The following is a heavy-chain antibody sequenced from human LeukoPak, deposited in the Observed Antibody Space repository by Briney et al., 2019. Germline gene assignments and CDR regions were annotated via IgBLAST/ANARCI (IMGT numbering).Heavy chain of an antibody. V-gene: IGHV3-48*02. J-gene: IGHJ4*02. D-gene: IGHD1-26*01. CDR1: GFTFSSYS. Sequence: GGSLRLSGAASGFTFSSYSMNWVRKAPGKGLEWVSYISSSSSTIYYADSVKGRFTISRDNAKNSLYLQMNSLRDEDTAVYYCASNYLYSGSSGIYFDYWGQGTLVTVSS. CDR2: ISSSSSTI. CDR3: ASNYLYSGSSGIYFDY.